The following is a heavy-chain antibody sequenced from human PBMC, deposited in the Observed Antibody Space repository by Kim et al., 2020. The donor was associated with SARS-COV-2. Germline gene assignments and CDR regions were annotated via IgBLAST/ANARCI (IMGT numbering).Heavy chain of an antibody. CDR1: GFTFSSYG. CDR3: ARGDVDTDENIYYYYDMDV. Sequence: GGSLRLSCAASGFTFSSYGMHWVRQAPGKGLEWVADIWYDGSNKYYADSVKGRFTISRDNSKNTLYLQMNSLRAEDTAVYYCARGDVDTDENIYYYYDMDVWGQGNTVTVSS. D-gene: IGHD5-18*01. J-gene: IGHJ6*02. CDR2: IWYDGSNK. V-gene: IGHV3-33*01.